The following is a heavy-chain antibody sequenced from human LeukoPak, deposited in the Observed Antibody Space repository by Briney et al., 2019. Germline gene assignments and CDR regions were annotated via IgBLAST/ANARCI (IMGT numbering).Heavy chain of an antibody. CDR1: GFTFTGHS. Sequence: GGSLRLSCVASGFTFTGHSMHWVRQAPGKGLEWVAVVAHDEKTIFYADSLKGRFTVSRDNSKNTVYLQMNSLRDEDTAVYYCARDLGSGVDGDYWGQGTLVTVSS. CDR3: ARDLGSGVDGDY. V-gene: IGHV3-30*04. D-gene: IGHD3-16*01. CDR2: VAHDEKTI. J-gene: IGHJ4*02.